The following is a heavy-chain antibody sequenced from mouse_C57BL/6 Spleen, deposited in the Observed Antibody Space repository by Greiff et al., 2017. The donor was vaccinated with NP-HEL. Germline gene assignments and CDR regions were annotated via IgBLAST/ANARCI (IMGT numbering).Heavy chain of an antibody. V-gene: IGHV3-6*01. CDR3: ARSYYSNAMDY. CDR2: ISYDGSN. CDR1: GYSITSGYY. Sequence: EVKLEESGPGLVKPSQSLSLTCSVTGYSITSGYYWNWIRQFPGNKLEWMGYISYDGSNNYNPSLKNRISITRDTSKNQFFLKLNSVTTEDTATYYCARSYYSNAMDYWGQGTSVTVSS. D-gene: IGHD2-5*01. J-gene: IGHJ4*01.